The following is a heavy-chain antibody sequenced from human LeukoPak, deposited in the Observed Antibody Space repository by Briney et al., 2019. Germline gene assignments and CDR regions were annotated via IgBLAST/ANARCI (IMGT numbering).Heavy chain of an antibody. CDR3: ASPTLERQGLPENAFDT. CDR1: GYTFTGYY. V-gene: IGHV1-2*02. J-gene: IGHJ3*02. Sequence: ASVKVSCKASGYTFTGYYMHWVRQAPGHGLEWMGWINPNSGGTNYAQKCSGRVTMTRETSISTAYMGLSRVRSEATGVYYCASPTLERQGLPENAFDTWGQGTMVTVSS. CDR2: INPNSGGT.